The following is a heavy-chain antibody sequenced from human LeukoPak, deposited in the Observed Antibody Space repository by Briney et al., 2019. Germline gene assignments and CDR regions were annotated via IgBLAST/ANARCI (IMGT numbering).Heavy chain of an antibody. CDR2: ISSNADHT. CDR1: GFTFSSYA. V-gene: IGHV3-21*01. CDR3: ARDFTGYYGDTDY. Sequence: PGGSLRLSCAASGFTFSSYAMVWVRQAPGKGLEWVSAISSNADHTFYADSVKGRFTISRDNAKNSLYLQMNSLRAEDTAVYYCARDFTGYYGDTDYWGQGTLVTVSS. D-gene: IGHD4-17*01. J-gene: IGHJ4*02.